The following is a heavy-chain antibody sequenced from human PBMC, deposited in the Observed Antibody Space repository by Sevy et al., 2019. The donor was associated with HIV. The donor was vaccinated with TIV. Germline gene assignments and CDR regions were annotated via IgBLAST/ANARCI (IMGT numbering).Heavy chain of an antibody. Sequence: ASVKVSCMVSGYTLSELSMHWVRQAPGKGLEWMGSFDPEDDETIYAQKFQGRVTMTEDTSTDTAYMELNNLRSEDTAVYYCATTKDYYDSSGSPFDYCGQGTLVTVSS. V-gene: IGHV1-24*01. CDR1: GYTLSELS. CDR2: FDPEDDET. J-gene: IGHJ4*02. CDR3: ATTKDYYDSSGSPFDY. D-gene: IGHD3-22*01.